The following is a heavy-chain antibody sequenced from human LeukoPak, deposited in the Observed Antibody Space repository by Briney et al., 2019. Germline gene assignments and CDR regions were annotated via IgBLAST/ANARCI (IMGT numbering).Heavy chain of an antibody. D-gene: IGHD6-13*01. V-gene: IGHV4-59*01. Sequence: SETLSLTCTVSGGSISSYYWSWIRQPPGKGLEWIGYIYYSGSTNYNPSLKSRVTISVDTSKNQFSLKLSSVTAADTAVYYCAXQAYSSSXVTGPAFDIWGQGTMVTVSS. CDR1: GGSISSYY. J-gene: IGHJ3*02. CDR2: IYYSGST. CDR3: AXQAYSSSXVTGPAFDI.